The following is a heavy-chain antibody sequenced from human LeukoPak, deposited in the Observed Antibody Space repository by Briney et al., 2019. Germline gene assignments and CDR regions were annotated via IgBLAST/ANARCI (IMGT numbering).Heavy chain of an antibody. V-gene: IGHV4-39*07. CDR2: IYYSVTT. Sequence: SETLSLTCTVSGGSISSSDYYWGWIRQPPGKGLEWIGSIYYSVTTYYNPSLKSRVTISVDASKNQFSLKLNSVTAADTAVYYCARDRLRWPKIDYWGQGTLVTVSS. CDR3: ARDRLRWPKIDY. CDR1: GGSISSSDYY. D-gene: IGHD4-23*01. J-gene: IGHJ4*02.